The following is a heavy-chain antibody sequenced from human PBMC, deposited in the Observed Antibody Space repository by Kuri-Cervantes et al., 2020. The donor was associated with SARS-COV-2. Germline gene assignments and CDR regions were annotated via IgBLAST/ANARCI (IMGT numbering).Heavy chain of an antibody. V-gene: IGHV1-8*01. CDR3: ARVFTGTTYISYYYYYMDV. D-gene: IGHD1-14*01. Sequence: ASVKVSCKASGYTFTSYDINWVRQATGQGLEWMGWMNPNTGNTGYAQKFQGRVTMTRNTSISTAYMELSSLRSEDTAVYYCARVFTGTTYISYYYYYMDVWGKGTTVTVSS. CDR1: GYTFTSYD. CDR2: MNPNTGNT. J-gene: IGHJ6*03.